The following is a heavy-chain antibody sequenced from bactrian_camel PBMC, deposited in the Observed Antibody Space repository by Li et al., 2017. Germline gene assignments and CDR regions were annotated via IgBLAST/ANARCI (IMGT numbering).Heavy chain of an antibody. V-gene: IGHV3S55*01. CDR2: IDADGVV. J-gene: IGHJ7*01. D-gene: IGHD3*01. Sequence: VQLVESGGGSVQAGESLTLSCAASGLITGSTCMAWFRRVPGQEREGIASIDADGVVTYADSVKGRFTISHDKVKSTLDLQMDSLRPEDTAMYYCAVRGGRWWCSRQEDDMDSWGRGTQVTVS. CDR1: GLITGSTC.